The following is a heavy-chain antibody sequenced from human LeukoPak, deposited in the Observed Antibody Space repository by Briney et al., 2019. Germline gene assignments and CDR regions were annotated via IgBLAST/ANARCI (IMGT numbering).Heavy chain of an antibody. CDR2: IIPIFGTA. CDR1: GGTFSSYA. Sequence: GASVKVSCKASGGTFSSYAISWVRQAPGQGLEWMGGIIPIFGTANYAQKFQGRVTITADESTSTAYMELSSLRSEDTAVYYCARDFHDYGDPNWFDPWGQGTLVTVSS. D-gene: IGHD4-17*01. J-gene: IGHJ5*02. V-gene: IGHV1-69*13. CDR3: ARDFHDYGDPNWFDP.